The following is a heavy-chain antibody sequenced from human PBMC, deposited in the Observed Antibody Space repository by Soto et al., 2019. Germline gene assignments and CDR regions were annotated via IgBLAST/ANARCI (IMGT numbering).Heavy chain of an antibody. J-gene: IGHJ3*02. CDR3: ATPSPRLKADAFDI. Sequence: ASVKVSCKASGGTFSSYAISWVRQAPGQGLEWMGGIIPIFGTANYAQKFQGRVTITADESTSTAYMELSSLRSEDTAVYYCATPSPRLKADAFDIWGQGTMVTVSS. CDR1: GGTFSSYA. V-gene: IGHV1-69*13. CDR2: IIPIFGTA. D-gene: IGHD6-25*01.